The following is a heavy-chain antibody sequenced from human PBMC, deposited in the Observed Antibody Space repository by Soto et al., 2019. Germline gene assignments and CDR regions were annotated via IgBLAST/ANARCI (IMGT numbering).Heavy chain of an antibody. CDR1: GFTFSYYY. V-gene: IGHV3-11*01. Sequence: GGSLRLCCAASGFTFSYYYRSWIRQATGKGLAWVSYISSSGSTIYYADSVKGRFTLSRDNAKNSLYLQMNSLRAEDTAVYYCARDGAPDFGVVKYYYYGMDVWGQGTTVTVSS. CDR2: ISSSGSTI. J-gene: IGHJ6*02. CDR3: ARDGAPDFGVVKYYYYGMDV. D-gene: IGHD3-3*01.